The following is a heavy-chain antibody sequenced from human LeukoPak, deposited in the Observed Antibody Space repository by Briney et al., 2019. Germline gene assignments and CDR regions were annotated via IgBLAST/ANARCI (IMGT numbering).Heavy chain of an antibody. CDR2: ISDTGGNT. V-gene: IGHV3-23*01. D-gene: IGHD3-22*01. CDR1: RFIFNNYA. J-gene: IGHJ4*02. CDR3: ANTPSSGYYYWDFDY. Sequence: GGSLRLSCTASRFIFNNYAMNWVRQAPGKGLEWVSSISDTGGNTYYADSVKGRFTISRDNSKNTLYLQMNSLRAEDTAVYYCANTPSSGYYYWDFDYWGQGTLVTVSS.